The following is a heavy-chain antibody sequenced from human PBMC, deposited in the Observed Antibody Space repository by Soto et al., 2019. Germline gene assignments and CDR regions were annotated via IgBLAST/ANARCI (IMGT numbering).Heavy chain of an antibody. V-gene: IGHV3-23*01. D-gene: IGHD1-26*01. CDR3: VKSGGASPYYFDY. CDR2: ISVSGGGT. J-gene: IGHJ4*02. Sequence: EVQLLESGGGLVQPGGSLRLSCAASAFTFDTYAMGWVRQAPGKGLEWVSAISVSGGGTYYAGSVKGRFTISRDTSKNTLYQQMNSLRADDTAVYDRVKSGGASPYYFDYWGRGILVTVSS. CDR1: AFTFDTYA.